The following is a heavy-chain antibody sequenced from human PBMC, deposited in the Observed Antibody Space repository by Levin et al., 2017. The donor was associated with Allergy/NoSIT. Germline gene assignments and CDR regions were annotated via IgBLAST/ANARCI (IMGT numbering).Heavy chain of an antibody. CDR1: GGSFSGYY. CDR2: INHSGST. J-gene: IGHJ4*02. D-gene: IGHD3-10*02. V-gene: IGHV4-34*01. CDR3: ARRVRHGDYVRVSWRSEFDY. Sequence: GSLRLSCAVYGGSFSGYYWSWIRQPPGKGLEWIGEINHSGSTNYNPSLKSRVTISVDTSKNQFSLKLSSVTAADTAVYYCARRVRHGDYVRVSWRSEFDYWGQGTLVTVSS.